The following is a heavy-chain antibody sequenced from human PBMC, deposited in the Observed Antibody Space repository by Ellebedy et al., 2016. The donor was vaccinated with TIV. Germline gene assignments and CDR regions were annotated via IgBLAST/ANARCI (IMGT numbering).Heavy chain of an antibody. J-gene: IGHJ6*02. CDR1: GFTFSSYW. CDR2: INSDGSST. CDR3: ARASNGMDV. V-gene: IGHV3-74*01. Sequence: GESLKISCAASGFTFSSYWMHWVRQAPGKGLVWVSRINSDGSSTSYADSVKGRFTISRENAKNSLYLQMNSLRAGDTAVYYCARASNGMDVWGQGTTVTVSS.